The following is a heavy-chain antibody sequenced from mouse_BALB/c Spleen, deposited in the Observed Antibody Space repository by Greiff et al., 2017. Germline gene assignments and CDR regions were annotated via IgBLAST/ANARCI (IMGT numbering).Heavy chain of an antibody. D-gene: IGHD2-3*01. J-gene: IGHJ2*01. Sequence: VHVKQSGTVLARPGASVKMSCKASGYTFTSYWMHWVKQRPGQGLEWIGAIYPGNSDTSYNQKFKGKAKLTAVTSTSTAYMELSSLTNEDSAVYYCTSSYDGYFYFDYWGQGTTLTVSS. V-gene: IGHV1-5*01. CDR1: GYTFTSYW. CDR2: IYPGNSDT. CDR3: TSSYDGYFYFDY.